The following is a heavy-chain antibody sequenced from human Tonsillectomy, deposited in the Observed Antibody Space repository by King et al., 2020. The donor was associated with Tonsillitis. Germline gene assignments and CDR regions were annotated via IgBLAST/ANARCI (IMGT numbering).Heavy chain of an antibody. V-gene: IGHV1-69*17. CDR1: GGTFDKYG. J-gene: IGHJ3*02. Sequence: QLVQSGAEVKKPGSSVTVSCRASGGTFDKYGITWVRQAPGQGLEWMGRIIPMFGIRNYAQKTQDRVTINADKSTRTVYMELSSLRTDDTAIYYFARDQKECVGPTCYGAFDIWGQGTLVTVSS. D-gene: IGHD2-2*01. CDR2: IIPMFGIR. CDR3: ARDQKECVGPTCYGAFDI.